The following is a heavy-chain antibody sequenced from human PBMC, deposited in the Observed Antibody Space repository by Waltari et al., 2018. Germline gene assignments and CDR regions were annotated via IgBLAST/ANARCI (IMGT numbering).Heavy chain of an antibody. Sequence: QVQLQQWGAGLLKPSETLSLTCAVYGGSFSGYYWSWIRQPPGKGLEWIGEINHSGTTNYNPSLKSRVTISVDTSKNQFSLKLSSVTAADTAVYYCAREYFDWLSISDYFDYWGQGTLVTVSS. CDR1: GGSFSGYY. V-gene: IGHV4-34*01. J-gene: IGHJ4*02. CDR3: AREYFDWLSISDYFDY. D-gene: IGHD3-9*01. CDR2: INHSGTT.